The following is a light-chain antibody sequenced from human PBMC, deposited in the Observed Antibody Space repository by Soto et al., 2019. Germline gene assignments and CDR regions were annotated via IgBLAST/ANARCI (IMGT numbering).Light chain of an antibody. CDR3: CSYAGSYTLVV. CDR2: DVS. Sequence: QSALTQPRSVSGSPGQSVTISCTGTSSDVGGYNYGSWYQQHPGKAPKLMIYDVSKRPSGVPDRFSGSKSGNTASLTISGLQAEDEADYYCCSYAGSYTLVVFGGGTKLTVL. V-gene: IGLV2-11*01. J-gene: IGLJ2*01. CDR1: SSDVGGYNY.